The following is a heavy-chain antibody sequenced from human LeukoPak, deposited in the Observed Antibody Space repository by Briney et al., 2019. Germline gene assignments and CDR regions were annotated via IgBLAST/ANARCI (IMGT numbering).Heavy chain of an antibody. CDR3: ARGRVVVVAATGHYFDY. CDR2: INHSGST. V-gene: IGHV4-34*01. CDR1: GGSFSGYY. D-gene: IGHD2-15*01. Sequence: PSETLSLTCAVYGGSFSGYYWSWIRQPPGKGLERIGEINHSGSTNYNPSLKSRVTISVDTTKNQFSLKLSSVTAADTAVYYCARGRVVVVAATGHYFDYWGQGTLVTVSS. J-gene: IGHJ4*02.